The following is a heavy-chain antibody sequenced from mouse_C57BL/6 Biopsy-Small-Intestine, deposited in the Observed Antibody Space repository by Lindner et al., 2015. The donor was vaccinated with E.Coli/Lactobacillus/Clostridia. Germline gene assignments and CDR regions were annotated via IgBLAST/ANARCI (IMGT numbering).Heavy chain of an antibody. J-gene: IGHJ2*01. CDR3: ARWGLNWHFFDY. Sequence: VQLQESGPEVAKPGASVKLACKASVYTFTNYDINWVIQRPGQGLEWIGWIYPGNDNTKYNEKFKDKATLTVDTSSSTAYMELHSLTSEDSAVYFCARWGLNWHFFDYWGQGTTLTVSA. CDR1: VYTFTNYD. V-gene: IGHV1-85*01. CDR2: IYPGNDNT. D-gene: IGHD4-1*02.